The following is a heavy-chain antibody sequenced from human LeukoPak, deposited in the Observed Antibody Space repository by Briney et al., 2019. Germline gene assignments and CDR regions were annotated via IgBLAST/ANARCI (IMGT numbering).Heavy chain of an antibody. CDR3: ARSPSYNWNDGGDY. CDR1: GYTFTSYG. V-gene: IGHV1-18*04. CDR2: ISAYNGNT. Sequence: ASVKVSCKASGYTFTSYGISWVRQAPGQGLEWMGWISAYNGNTNYAQKLQGRVTMTTDASTSTAYMELRSLRSDDTAVYYCARSPSYNWNDGGDYWGQGTLVTVSS. J-gene: IGHJ4*02. D-gene: IGHD1-1*01.